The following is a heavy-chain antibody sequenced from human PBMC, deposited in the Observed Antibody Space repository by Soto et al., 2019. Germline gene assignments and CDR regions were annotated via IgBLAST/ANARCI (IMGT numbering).Heavy chain of an antibody. D-gene: IGHD3-9*01. CDR3: ARDSHFDCIRCLDSDY. J-gene: IGHJ4*02. CDR2: ISSSSSTI. Sequence: PGGSLRLSCAASGFTFSSYSMNWVRQAPGKGLEWVSYISSSSSTIYYADSVKGRFTISRDNAKNSLYLQMNSLRAEDTAVYYCARDSHFDCIRCLDSDYWGQGTLVTVSS. V-gene: IGHV3-48*01. CDR1: GFTFSSYS.